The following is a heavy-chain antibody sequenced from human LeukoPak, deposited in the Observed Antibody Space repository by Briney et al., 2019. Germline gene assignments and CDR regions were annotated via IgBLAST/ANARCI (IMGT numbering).Heavy chain of an antibody. V-gene: IGHV3-30-3*01. D-gene: IGHD6-25*01. J-gene: IGHJ4*02. Sequence: PGGSLRLSCAASGFTFNKYAMHWVRQAPGKGLEWVAVVSYLGNDKFYADPVKGRFTISKDNSNNTVYLEINSLRSEDTAVYYCARPLERRLIHYFDFWGPGTLVTVST. CDR2: VSYLGNDK. CDR3: ARPLERRLIHYFDF. CDR1: GFTFNKYA.